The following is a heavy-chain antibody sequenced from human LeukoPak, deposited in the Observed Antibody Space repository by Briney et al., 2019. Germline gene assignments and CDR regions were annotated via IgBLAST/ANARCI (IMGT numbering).Heavy chain of an antibody. D-gene: IGHD6-13*01. Sequence: GGSLRLSCAVSGFRVTNDYMNWVRQAPGKGLEWVSIIYSGGSTYYADSVKGRFTISRDSSNNTLFLQMTNLRADDSGLYYCATDVRSSPLGFWGHGTLVTVSS. J-gene: IGHJ4*01. V-gene: IGHV3-66*01. CDR3: ATDVRSSPLGF. CDR1: GFRVTNDY. CDR2: IYSGGST.